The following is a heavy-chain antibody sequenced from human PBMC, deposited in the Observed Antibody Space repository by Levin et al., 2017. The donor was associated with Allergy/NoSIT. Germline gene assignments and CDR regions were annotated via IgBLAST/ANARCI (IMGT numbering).Heavy chain of an antibody. Sequence: KESGPTLVKPTETLMLTCTFSGFSLSTSGLGVGWIRQPPGKALEWLALIYWDDDERYTPFLKSRLTITKDTSKNQVVLKMTTMSPADTATYYCVQTANFGDYFPFHYWGQGTLVTVSS. J-gene: IGHJ4*02. CDR3: VQTANFGDYFPFHY. CDR2: IYWDDDE. D-gene: IGHD4-17*01. V-gene: IGHV2-5*02. CDR1: GFSLSTSGLG.